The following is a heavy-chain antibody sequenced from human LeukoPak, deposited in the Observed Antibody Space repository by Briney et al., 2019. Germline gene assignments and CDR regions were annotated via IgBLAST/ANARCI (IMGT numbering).Heavy chain of an antibody. D-gene: IGHD6-13*01. J-gene: IGHJ4*02. V-gene: IGHV1-46*01. CDR2: INPSGGST. Sequence: ASVKVSCKASGYTFTSYGISWVRQAPGQGLEWMGLINPSGGSTSYAQKFQGRVTMTRDTSTSTVYMELSSLRSEDTAVYYCARVGSSSLQSTQLISFDYWGQGTLVTVSS. CDR1: GYTFTSYG. CDR3: ARVGSSSLQSTQLISFDY.